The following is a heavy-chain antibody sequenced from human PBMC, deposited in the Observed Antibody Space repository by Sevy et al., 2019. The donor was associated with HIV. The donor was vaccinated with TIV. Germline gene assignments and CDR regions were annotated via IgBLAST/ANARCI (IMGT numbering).Heavy chain of an antibody. CDR2: ISAGGTTT. J-gene: IGHJ6*02. CDR1: GFIFSNYP. CDR3: AKRYCSTSTWYDDDFWNPYYFYGLDV. V-gene: IGHV3-23*01. Sequence: GGSLRLSCAASGFIFSNYPMSWVRHSPGKGLEWVSDISAGGTTTYYAESVEGRFTISRDNSKNTVSLQMNSLGAEDTAIYYCAKRYCSTSTWYDDDFWNPYYFYGLDVWGQGISVTVSS. D-gene: IGHD2-2*01.